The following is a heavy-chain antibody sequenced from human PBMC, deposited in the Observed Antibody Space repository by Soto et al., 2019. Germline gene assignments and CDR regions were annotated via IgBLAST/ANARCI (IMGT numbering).Heavy chain of an antibody. V-gene: IGHV3-74*01. CDR3: AKAGKQWLVKWFDP. CDR2: LNSDGSDT. J-gene: IGHJ5*02. CDR1: GFTFSSYW. Sequence: PGGSLRLSCAASGFTFSSYWMHWVRQAPGKGLLWVSRLNSDGSDTSYADSVKGRFTISRDNAKNTLYLQMNSLRAEDTAVYYCAKAGKQWLVKWFDPWGQGTLVTVSS. D-gene: IGHD6-19*01.